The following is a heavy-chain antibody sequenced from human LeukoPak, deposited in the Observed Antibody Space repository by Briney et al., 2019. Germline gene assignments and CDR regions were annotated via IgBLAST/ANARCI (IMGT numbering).Heavy chain of an antibody. CDR3: ARVRMGATVSNYYYYYMDV. CDR2: IISHGGNT. D-gene: IGHD1-26*01. J-gene: IGHJ6*03. V-gene: IGHV3-64*01. Sequence: QSGGSLRLSCAASGFIFSSYTMPWVRQAPGKGLEYVSAIISHGGNTHYTNSVKGRFTISRDNSQNTLYLQMGSLRPDDMAVYHCARVRMGATVSNYYYYYMDVWGKGTTVTVSS. CDR1: GFIFSSYT.